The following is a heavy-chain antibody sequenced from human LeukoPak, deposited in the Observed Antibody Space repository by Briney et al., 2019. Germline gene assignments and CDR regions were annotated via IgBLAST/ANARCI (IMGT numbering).Heavy chain of an antibody. CDR1: GGTFSSYA. D-gene: IGHD5-24*01. CDR2: IIPIFGTA. J-gene: IGHJ6*03. V-gene: IGHV1-69*06. Sequence: GASVKVSCKASGGTFSSYAISWVRQAPGQGLEWMGGIIPIFGTANYAQKFQGRVTITADKSTSTAYMELSSLRSEDTAVYYCARPNVEGQHHYYYYMDVWGKGTTVTVSS. CDR3: ARPNVEGQHHYYYYMDV.